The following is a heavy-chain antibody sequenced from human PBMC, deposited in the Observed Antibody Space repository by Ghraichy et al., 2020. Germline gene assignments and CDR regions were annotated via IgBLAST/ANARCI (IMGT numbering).Heavy chain of an antibody. CDR1: GFIFNNYA. CDR3: ARDRGYNWIDGGTFDI. CDR2: ISGSGGST. J-gene: IGHJ3*02. D-gene: IGHD1-20*01. Sequence: LSLTCAASGFIFNNYAMSWVRQAPGKGLEWVSAISGSGGSTYYADSVKGPFTISRDNSKNALYLQMNSLRAEDTAVYYCARDRGYNWIDGGTFDIWGQGTTVTVS. V-gene: IGHV3-23*01.